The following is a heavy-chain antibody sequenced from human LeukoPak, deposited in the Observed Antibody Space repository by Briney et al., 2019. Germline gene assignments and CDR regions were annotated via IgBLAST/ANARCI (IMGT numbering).Heavy chain of an antibody. CDR1: GGSISSYY. J-gene: IGHJ4*02. CDR2: IFNSGST. D-gene: IGHD2-2*01. CDR3: ARDQEYCSSASCPDLEAFDY. V-gene: IGHV4-4*07. Sequence: SETLSLTCTVSGGSISSYYWRWIGQPAGKGREWIGRIFNSGSTNYNHSLKRRVTMSGDTSKNQFSLKLRSVPNANTAVYYCARDQEYCSSASCPDLEAFDYWGQGTLVTVSS.